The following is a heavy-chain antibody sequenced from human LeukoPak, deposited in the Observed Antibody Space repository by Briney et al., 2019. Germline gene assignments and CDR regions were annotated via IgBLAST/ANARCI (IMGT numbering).Heavy chain of an antibody. CDR1: ELTLSSYT. Sequence: GGSLRLSCAAPELTLSSYTMTWSRQAPGKGLEWVSYISSSSSTIYYADSVKGRFTISRDNAKNSLYLQMNSLRDEDTAVYYCARSFDYWGQGTLVTVSS. CDR2: ISSSSSTI. J-gene: IGHJ4*02. CDR3: ARSFDY. V-gene: IGHV3-48*02.